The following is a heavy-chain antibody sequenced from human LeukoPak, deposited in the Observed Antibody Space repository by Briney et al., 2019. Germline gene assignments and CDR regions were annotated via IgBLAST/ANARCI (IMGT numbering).Heavy chain of an antibody. Sequence: QTLSLTCAISGDSVSINSYVLNWIRQAPSRGLEWLGRTYYRCQWYYYYEVFLRSLMSISQETSKNQFCQQLNSVVPDSTAGYYCAKDADWGLDAFDIWGQGTMVTVSS. D-gene: IGHD7-27*01. CDR1: GDSVSINSYV. CDR3: AKDADWGLDAFDI. CDR2: TYYRCQWYY. V-gene: IGHV6-1*03. J-gene: IGHJ3*02.